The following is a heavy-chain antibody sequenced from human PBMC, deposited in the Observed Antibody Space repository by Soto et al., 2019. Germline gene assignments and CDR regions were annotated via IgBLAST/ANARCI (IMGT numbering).Heavy chain of an antibody. CDR2: IYYSGST. CDR1: GGSISSGDYY. V-gene: IGHV4-30-4*01. D-gene: IGHD6-25*01. CDR3: ARVSSGSWYYYYGMDV. J-gene: IGHJ6*02. Sequence: SETLSLTCTVSGGSISSGDYYWSWIRQPPGKGLEWIGYIYYSGSTYYNPSLKSRVTISVDTSKNQFSLKLSSVTAADTAVYYCARVSSGSWYYYYGMDVWGQGTTVTVSS.